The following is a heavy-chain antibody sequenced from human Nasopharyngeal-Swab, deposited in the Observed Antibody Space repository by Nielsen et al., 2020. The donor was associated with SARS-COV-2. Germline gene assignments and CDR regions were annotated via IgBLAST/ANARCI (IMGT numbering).Heavy chain of an antibody. CDR3: ARVGGLWSAGFYYYYMDV. CDR2: IYYSGST. J-gene: IGHJ6*03. V-gene: IGHV4-59*01. Sequence: WIRQPPGKGLEWIGYIYYSGSTNYNPSLKSRVTISVAPSKHQFSLKLRSVPAADTAVSCCARVGGLWSAGFYYYYMDVWGKGTTVTVSS. D-gene: IGHD3-3*01.